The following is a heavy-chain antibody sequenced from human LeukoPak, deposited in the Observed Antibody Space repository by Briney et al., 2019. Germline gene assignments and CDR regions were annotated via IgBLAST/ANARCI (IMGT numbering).Heavy chain of an antibody. V-gene: IGHV1-69*04. D-gene: IGHD1-26*01. CDR2: IIPILGIA. CDR1: GCTFTSYA. J-gene: IGHJ4*02. CDR3: ARDPGSFYDY. Sequence: GASVKVSCKASGCTFTSYAISWARQAPGQGLEWMGRIIPILGIASYAQKFQGRVTMTTDTSTTTAYMELRSLRSDDTAVYYCARDPGSFYDYGGQGTQVTVSS.